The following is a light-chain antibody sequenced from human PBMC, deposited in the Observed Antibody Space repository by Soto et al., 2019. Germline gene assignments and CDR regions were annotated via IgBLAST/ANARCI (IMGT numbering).Light chain of an antibody. Sequence: QSALTQPASVSGSPGQSITISCTGTSSYVGNYNYVSWFQQHPGKAPKLMIYDVSNRPSGVSNRFSGSKSGNTASLTISGLQAEDEADYYCCSYTSSSTYVFGTGTKVTVL. CDR3: CSYTSSSTYV. V-gene: IGLV2-14*01. CDR1: SSYVGNYNY. J-gene: IGLJ1*01. CDR2: DVS.